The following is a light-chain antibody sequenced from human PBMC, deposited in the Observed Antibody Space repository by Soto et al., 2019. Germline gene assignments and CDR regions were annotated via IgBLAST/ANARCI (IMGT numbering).Light chain of an antibody. CDR1: QSINSC. CDR2: RAS. Sequence: TQMTQSPSTLSASVGDTVTITCRASQSINSCLAWYQQKPRKAPNLLIHRASTLHRGVPSMFSGSSSSTKFTRTIPGLQPDDFATYSWQHYISYPYPVGQG. J-gene: IGKJ2*01. CDR3: QHYISYPYP. V-gene: IGKV1-5*03.